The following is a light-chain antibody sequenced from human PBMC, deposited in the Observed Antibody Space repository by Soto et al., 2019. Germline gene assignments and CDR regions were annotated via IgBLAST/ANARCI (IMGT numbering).Light chain of an antibody. V-gene: IGLV4-69*02. CDR3: QTWGTGTHVE. Sequence: QPVLTQSPSASASLGASVRLTCTLRSGHSSYGIAWHQQQPEKGPRYLMKVNTDGSHSKGDGIPDRFSGSSSGAERYLTISSLQSEDEADYYCQTWGTGTHVEFGGGTKLTVL. CDR2: VNTDGSH. CDR1: SGHSSYG. J-gene: IGLJ2*01.